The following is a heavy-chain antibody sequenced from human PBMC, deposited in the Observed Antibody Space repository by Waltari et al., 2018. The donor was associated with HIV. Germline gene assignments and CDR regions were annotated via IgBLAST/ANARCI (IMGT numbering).Heavy chain of an antibody. CDR3: ARDYNWAFDY. D-gene: IGHD1-20*01. J-gene: IGHJ4*02. CDR2: MRGDDGRT. CDR1: GFTLCCYP. Sequence: ELPLVESGGGLVQPGGSLRLSCDASGFTLCCYPMHWVRPAPGKGLEWIANMRGDDGRTFYADSVKGRFSISIDSAKTSVYLQMNSLRDEDTAVYYCARDYNWAFDYWGQGTVVTVSS. V-gene: IGHV3-48*02.